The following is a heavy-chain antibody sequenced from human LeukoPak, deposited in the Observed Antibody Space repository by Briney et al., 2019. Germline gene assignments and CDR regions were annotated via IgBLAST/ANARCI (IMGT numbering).Heavy chain of an antibody. D-gene: IGHD3-22*01. Sequence: GGSLSLSYAASGFTFSSYSMNWVRQAPGKGLEWVSSISSSSSYIYYADSVKGRFTISRDNAKNSLYLQMNSLRAEDTAVYYCASYNYYDSSGYYYWGQGTLVTVSS. J-gene: IGHJ4*02. CDR3: ASYNYYDSSGYYY. V-gene: IGHV3-21*01. CDR2: ISSSSSYI. CDR1: GFTFSSYS.